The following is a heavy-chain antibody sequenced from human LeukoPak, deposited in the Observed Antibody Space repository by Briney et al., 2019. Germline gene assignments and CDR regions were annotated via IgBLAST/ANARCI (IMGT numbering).Heavy chain of an antibody. CDR3: ASALGGQGGH. V-gene: IGHV3-74*03. J-gene: IGHJ4*02. CDR1: GFTFSRYW. Sequence: SGGSLRLSCTASGFTFSRYWMHWVRQAPGKGLVWVSLIKNDGSSTTYADSVKGRFTVSRDNAKNTLFLQMNSLRADDTAIYYCASALGGQGGHWGQGTLVTVSS. CDR2: IKNDGSST. D-gene: IGHD1-26*01.